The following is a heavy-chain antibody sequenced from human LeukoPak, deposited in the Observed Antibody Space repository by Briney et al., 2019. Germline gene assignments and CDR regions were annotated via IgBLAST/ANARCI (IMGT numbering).Heavy chain of an antibody. CDR2: MNPNSGNT. CDR3: ARGEEYYDFWSGYHLYYFDY. J-gene: IGHJ4*02. D-gene: IGHD3-3*01. CDR1: GYTFTSYD. V-gene: IGHV1-8*01. Sequence: EASVKVSCKASGYTFTSYDINWVRQATGQGLEWMGWMNPNSGNTGYAQKFQGRVTMTRNTSISTAYMELSSLRSEDTAVYYCARGEEYYDFWSGYHLYYFDYWGQGTLVTVSS.